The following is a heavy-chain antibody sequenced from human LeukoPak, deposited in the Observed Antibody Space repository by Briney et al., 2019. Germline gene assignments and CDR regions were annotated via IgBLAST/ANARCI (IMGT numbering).Heavy chain of an antibody. D-gene: IGHD1-14*01. V-gene: IGHV4-39*07. Sequence: SQTLCRTRTVSGGSSSSSSYYWGWIRQPPGKWLEGIGSIYYSGSTYYNPSLKSRVTISVDTSKNQFSLKLSSVTAADTAVYYCARDPLHNLNWSDPWGQGTLVTVSS. CDR3: ARDPLHNLNWSDP. CDR2: IYYSGST. CDR1: GGSSSSSSYY. J-gene: IGHJ5*02.